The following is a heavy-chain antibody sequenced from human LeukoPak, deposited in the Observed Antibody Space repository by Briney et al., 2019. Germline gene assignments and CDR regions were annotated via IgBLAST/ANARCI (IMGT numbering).Heavy chain of an antibody. D-gene: IGHD1-26*01. CDR1: GYTFTSYG. Sequence: ASVKVSCTASGYTFTSYGISWVRQAPGQGLEWMGWISAYNGNTNYAQKLQGRVTMTTDTSTSTAYMELRSLRSDDTAVYYCARDWNLVGAPFRLGYWGQGTLVTVSS. CDR2: ISAYNGNT. CDR3: ARDWNLVGAPFRLGY. J-gene: IGHJ4*02. V-gene: IGHV1-18*01.